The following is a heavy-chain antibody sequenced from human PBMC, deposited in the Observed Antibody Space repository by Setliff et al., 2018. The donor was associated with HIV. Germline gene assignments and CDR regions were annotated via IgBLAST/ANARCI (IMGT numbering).Heavy chain of an antibody. CDR2: IDWDGET. CDR3: AHRLHIWDFFDY. V-gene: IGHV2-70*12. CDR1: GFSISTNGVS. Sequence: ESGPTLVNPTQTVTLTCSFSGFSISTNGVSVSWVRRPPGRALDWLARIDWDGETHYTTSLKTRLTISKDTTNNQVVLTMTNMDPVDTATYFCAHRLHIWDFFDYWGPGTVVTVSS. D-gene: IGHD3-16*01. J-gene: IGHJ4*02.